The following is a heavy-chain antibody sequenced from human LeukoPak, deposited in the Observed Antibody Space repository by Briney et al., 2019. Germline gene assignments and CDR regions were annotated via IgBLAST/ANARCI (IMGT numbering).Heavy chain of an antibody. CDR3: ARAGLWDYSDSSGYHNGAFDI. V-gene: IGHV1-2*02. CDR1: GSTFTDYY. J-gene: IGHJ3*02. Sequence: ASVKVSCKASGSTFTDYYMHGVRQAPGQGLEWRGWINPDSGGTNFAQKFQGRVTLTRDTSISTAYMELNRLRSDDTAVYYCARAGLWDYSDSSGYHNGAFDIWGQGTMVTVSS. CDR2: INPDSGGT. D-gene: IGHD3-22*01.